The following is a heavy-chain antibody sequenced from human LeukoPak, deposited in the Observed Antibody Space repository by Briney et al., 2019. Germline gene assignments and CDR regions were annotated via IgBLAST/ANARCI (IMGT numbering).Heavy chain of an antibody. CDR3: ARGGTRGSLSS. Sequence: PSETLSLTCTVSGGSISSYYWSWIRQYPGKGLEWIGYIYYSGSTYYNPSLKSRVTISLDTSKNQFSLKLSSVTAADTAVYYCARGGTRGSLSSWGQGTLVTVSS. J-gene: IGHJ5*02. CDR2: IYYSGST. CDR1: GGSISSYY. D-gene: IGHD1-1*01. V-gene: IGHV4-59*06.